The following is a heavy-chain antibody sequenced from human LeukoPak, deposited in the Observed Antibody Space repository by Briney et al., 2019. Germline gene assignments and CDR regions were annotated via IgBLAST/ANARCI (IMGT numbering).Heavy chain of an antibody. CDR1: GFTFSSYA. Sequence: GGSLRLSCAASGFTFSSYAMSWVRQAPGKGLEWVSAISGSGGSTYYADSVKGRFTISRDNSKNTLYLQMNSLRAEDTAVYYCARAALDILTGYSYYYYGMDVWGKGTTVTVSS. D-gene: IGHD3-9*01. CDR3: ARAALDILTGYSYYYYGMDV. CDR2: ISGSGGST. J-gene: IGHJ6*04. V-gene: IGHV3-23*01.